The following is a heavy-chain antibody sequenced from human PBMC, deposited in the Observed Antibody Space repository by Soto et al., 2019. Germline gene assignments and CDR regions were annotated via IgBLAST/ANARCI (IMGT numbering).Heavy chain of an antibody. CDR3: ARGSRFYDILTGYYRAYGMDV. CDR2: MNPNSGNT. CDR1: GYTFTSYY. Sequence: ASVKVSCKASGYTFTSYYMHWVRQAPGQGLEWMGRMNPNSGNTSYAQKFQGRVTMTRNTSISTAYMELSSLRSEDTAVYYCARGSRFYDILTGYYRAYGMDVWGQGTTVTVSS. V-gene: IGHV1-8*02. J-gene: IGHJ6*02. D-gene: IGHD3-9*01.